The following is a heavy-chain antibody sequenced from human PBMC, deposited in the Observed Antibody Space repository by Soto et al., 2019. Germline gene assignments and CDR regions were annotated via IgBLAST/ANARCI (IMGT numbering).Heavy chain of an antibody. Sequence: QVQLVQSGAELKKPGASVKVSCKASGYSFSNYEISWVRQAPGQGLEWMGWISPNNGNTNYAQKFQGRVIMTTDTSTSTAYMEMRSLRSDDTAVYYCARRQGTMNNFGVVTEDDSWGQGTLVTGSS. D-gene: IGHD3-3*01. CDR3: ARRQGTMNNFGVVTEDDS. V-gene: IGHV1-18*01. CDR1: GYSFSNYE. J-gene: IGHJ4*02. CDR2: ISPNNGNT.